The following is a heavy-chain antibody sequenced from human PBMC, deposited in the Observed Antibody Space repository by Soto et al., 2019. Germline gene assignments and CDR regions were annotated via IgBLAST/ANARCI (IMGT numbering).Heavy chain of an antibody. Sequence: SLRLSCKASGFMFNNSAMTWVRQAPGQGLQWVASVSDNGGSRGGTYYADSVKGRFTISRDNSKNTLYLQLDSLTGADTAVYYCARAKAVVIAALDIWGKGTMVTVS. J-gene: IGHJ3*02. V-gene: IGHV3-23*01. CDR2: VSDNGGSRGGT. CDR3: ARAKAVVIAALDI. CDR1: GFMFNNSA. D-gene: IGHD2-21*01.